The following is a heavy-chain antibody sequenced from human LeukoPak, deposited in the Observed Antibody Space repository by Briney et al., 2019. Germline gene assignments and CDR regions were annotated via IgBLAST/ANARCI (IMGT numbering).Heavy chain of an antibody. D-gene: IGHD6-19*01. CDR2: ISGSGAAT. V-gene: IGHV3-23*01. Sequence: GGSLRLSCAASGFPVSYSYMSWVRQAPGKGLEWVSAISGSGAATFNADSVKGRFTISRDNSKNTLYLQMNSLRAEDTAVYYCAKDLSSGWYPYYFDFWGRGTLVTVPS. CDR3: AKDLSSGWYPYYFDF. CDR1: GFPVSYSY. J-gene: IGHJ4*02.